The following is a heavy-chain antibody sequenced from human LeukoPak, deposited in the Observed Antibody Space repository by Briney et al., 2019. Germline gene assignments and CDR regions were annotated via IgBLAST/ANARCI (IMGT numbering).Heavy chain of an antibody. CDR1: GYTFTSYD. V-gene: IGHV1-8*01. CDR2: MNPNSGNT. D-gene: IGHD6-13*01. Sequence: ASVKVSCKASGYTFTSYDINWVRQATGQGLEWMGWMNPNSGNTGYAQKFQGRVTMTRNTSISTAYMELSSLRSEDTAVYYRARGLYSSSWWGMDYWGQGTLVTVSS. J-gene: IGHJ4*02. CDR3: ARGLYSSSWWGMDY.